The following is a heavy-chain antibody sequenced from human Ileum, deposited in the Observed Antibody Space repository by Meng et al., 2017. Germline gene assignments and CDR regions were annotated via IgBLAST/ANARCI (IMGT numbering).Heavy chain of an antibody. CDR3: MTDLFIRFVSSGRKYYLDN. CDR2: ITSKSDGERT. D-gene: IGHD3-22*01. V-gene: IGHV3-15*01. Sequence: GESLKISCAVSGLTFTNAWMTWVRQTPGKGLEWVGRITSKSDGERTYYAAPVKGRFTISRDDSKSTVFLQMNSLRIEDTAVYYCMTDLFIRFVSSGRKYYLDNWGQGTLVTVSS. J-gene: IGHJ4*02. CDR1: GLTFTNAW.